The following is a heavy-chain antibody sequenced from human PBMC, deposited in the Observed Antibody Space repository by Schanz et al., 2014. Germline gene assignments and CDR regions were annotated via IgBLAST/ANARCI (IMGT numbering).Heavy chain of an antibody. Sequence: QVQLVQSGAEVKKPGASVKVSCQASGYTFNNHGISWVRQAPGQGPELMGWINAHTGNTQYAQKFQGRVNMTRDTVTTTVHLELTRLRTDDTAIYYCARVHIATYHYNSPGAFDIWGQGTRVTVSS. V-gene: IGHV1-18*01. D-gene: IGHD3-10*01. CDR1: GYTFNNHG. CDR2: INAHTGNT. J-gene: IGHJ3*02. CDR3: ARVHIATYHYNSPGAFDI.